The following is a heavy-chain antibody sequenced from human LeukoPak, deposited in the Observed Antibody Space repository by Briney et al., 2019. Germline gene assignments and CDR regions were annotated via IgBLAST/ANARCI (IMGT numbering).Heavy chain of an antibody. CDR3: ARDWAAAGTSMDFDY. J-gene: IGHJ4*02. CDR2: INQDGGEK. Sequence: GGSLRLSCAASGFTFSGSWMSWVRQASGKGLEWVASINQDGGEKYSLDSVKGRFTISRDNTKSSLYLQMNSLRAEDTAMYYCARDWAAAGTSMDFDYWGQGTLVTVSS. CDR1: GFTFSGSW. V-gene: IGHV3-7*01. D-gene: IGHD6-13*01.